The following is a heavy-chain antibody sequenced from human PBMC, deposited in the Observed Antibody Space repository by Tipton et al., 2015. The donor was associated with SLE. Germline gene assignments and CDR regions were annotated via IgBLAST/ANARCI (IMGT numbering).Heavy chain of an antibody. CDR1: GFTFDAYA. V-gene: IGHV3-30*04. CDR3: AREGKAAGIYWYFDL. Sequence: SLRLSCSASGFTFDAYAIHWVRQAPGKGLEWVAVISYDGSNKYYADSVKGRFTISRDNSKNTLYLQMNSLRAEDTAVYYCAREGKAAGIYWYFDLWGRGTLVTVSS. D-gene: IGHD6-13*01. J-gene: IGHJ2*01. CDR2: ISYDGSNK.